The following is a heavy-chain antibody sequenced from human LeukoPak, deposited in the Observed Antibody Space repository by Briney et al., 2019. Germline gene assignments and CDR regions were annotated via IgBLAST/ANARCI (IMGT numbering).Heavy chain of an antibody. J-gene: IGHJ6*03. Sequence: GGSLRLSCAASGFTFSSYAMSWVRQAPGKGLEWVSAISGSGGSTYYADSVKGRFTVSRDNAKNTVYLQMSSLRAEDTAVYYCARGGYGHNMDVWGEGTTVTVSS. CDR3: ARGGYGHNMDV. D-gene: IGHD3-10*01. CDR1: GFTFSSYA. V-gene: IGHV3-23*01. CDR2: ISGSGGST.